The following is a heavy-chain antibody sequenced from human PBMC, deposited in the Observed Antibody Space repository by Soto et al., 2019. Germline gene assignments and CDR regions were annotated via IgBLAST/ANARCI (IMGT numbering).Heavy chain of an antibody. V-gene: IGHV4-39*01. CDR2: ILHTGST. Sequence: SETLSLTCSVTGGSISSSDYYWVWIRQPPGKGLEWIVSILHTGSTYYNPSLESRVTISVDTSKNQFSLKLSSVTAADTAVYYCARPQIAATINWYFDLWGRGTLVTVSS. CDR3: ARPQIAATINWYFDL. CDR1: GGSISSSDYY. D-gene: IGHD6-6*01. J-gene: IGHJ2*01.